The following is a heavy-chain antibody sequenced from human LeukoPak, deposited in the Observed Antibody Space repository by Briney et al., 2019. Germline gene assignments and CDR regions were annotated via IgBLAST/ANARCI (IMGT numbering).Heavy chain of an antibody. V-gene: IGHV4-39*01. CDR1: GGSISSSSYY. CDR2: IYYSGST. D-gene: IGHD6-13*01. CDR3: ASLPLSSSWSYYFDY. Sequence: PSETLSLTCTVSGGSISSSSYYWGWIRQPPGKGLEGIGSIYYSGSTYYNPSLKSRVTISVDTSKNQFSLKLSSVTAADTAVYYCASLPLSSSWSYYFDYWGQGTLVTVSS. J-gene: IGHJ4*02.